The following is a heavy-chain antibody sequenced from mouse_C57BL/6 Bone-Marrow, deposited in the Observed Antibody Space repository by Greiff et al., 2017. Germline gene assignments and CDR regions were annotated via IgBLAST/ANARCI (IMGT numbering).Heavy chain of an antibody. V-gene: IGHV5-17*01. D-gene: IGHD1-1*01. Sequence: EVKLVESGGGLVKPGGSLKLSCAASGFTFSDYGMHWVRQAPAQGLEWVAYISSGSSTIYYADTVKGRFTISRDNAKNTLFLQMTSLRSEDTAMYYCARNYGSSPYYFDYWGQGTTLTVSS. CDR2: ISSGSSTI. J-gene: IGHJ2*01. CDR3: ARNYGSSPYYFDY. CDR1: GFTFSDYG.